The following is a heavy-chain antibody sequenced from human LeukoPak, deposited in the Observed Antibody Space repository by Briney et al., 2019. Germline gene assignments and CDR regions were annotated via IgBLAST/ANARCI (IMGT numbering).Heavy chain of an antibody. Sequence: GGSLRLSCAASGFTFSSYSMKWVRQAPGKGLEWVSSISSGGTYIYYADSVKGRFTISRDNAKNSLYLQMNSLRAEDTAVYYCAREPVTGSVYWGQGTLVTVSS. J-gene: IGHJ4*02. V-gene: IGHV3-21*01. D-gene: IGHD4-17*01. CDR1: GFTFSSYS. CDR2: ISSGGTYI. CDR3: AREPVTGSVY.